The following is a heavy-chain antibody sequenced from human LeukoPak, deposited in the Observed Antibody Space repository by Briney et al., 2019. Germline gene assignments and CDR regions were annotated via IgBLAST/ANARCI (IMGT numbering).Heavy chain of an antibody. CDR2: INPSGGST. CDR3: ARDGTWVPPIHSSSWYGSSVLGWFDP. J-gene: IGHJ5*02. CDR1: GYTFTSYY. D-gene: IGHD6-13*01. Sequence: GASVKVSCKASGYTFTSYYMHWVRQAPGQGLEWMGIINPSGGSTSYAQKFQGRVTMTRDMSTSTVYMELSSLRSEDTAVYYCARDGTWVPPIHSSSWYGSSVLGWFDPWGQGTLVTVSS. V-gene: IGHV1-46*01.